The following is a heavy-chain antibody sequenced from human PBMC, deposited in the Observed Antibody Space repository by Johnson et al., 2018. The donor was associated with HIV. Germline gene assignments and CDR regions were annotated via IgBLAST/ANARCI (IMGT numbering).Heavy chain of an antibody. D-gene: IGHD6-19*01. J-gene: IGHJ3*02. CDR2: ISSSGTPK. Sequence: QVQLVESGGGVVKPGGSLRLSCEASGFSFSAYYMTWIRQAPGKGLEWVSSISSSGTPKYYADSVKGRFTISRDNSKNTLYLQMNSLRAEDTAVYYCARTTYSSPGAFDIWGQGTMVTVSS. CDR3: ARTTYSSPGAFDI. CDR1: GFSFSAYY. V-gene: IGHV3-11*04.